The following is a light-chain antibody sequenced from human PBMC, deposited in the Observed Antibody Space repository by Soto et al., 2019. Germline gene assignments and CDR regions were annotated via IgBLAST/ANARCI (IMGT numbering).Light chain of an antibody. CDR3: QAWDITTVI. CDR1: KLGNKY. V-gene: IGLV3-1*01. Sequence: SYELTQAPSMSVSPGQTATITCSGDKLGNKYASWYQQRPGQSPVLVIYQDNKRPSGVPERFSGSISGNTATLTISGTQAVDEADYYCQAWDITTVIFGGGTKLTVL. CDR2: QDN. J-gene: IGLJ2*01.